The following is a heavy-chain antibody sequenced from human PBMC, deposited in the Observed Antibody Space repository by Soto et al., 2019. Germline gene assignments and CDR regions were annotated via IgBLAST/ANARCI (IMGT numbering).Heavy chain of an antibody. J-gene: IGHJ4*02. CDR3: GTVGSCSGHSCYPGAFDY. Sequence: QVQLQQWGAGLLKPSETLSLTCAVYGGSFSGSYWTWIRQPPGKGLEWVGEISHSGSTKYNPSLKSRVTISVDTSKNQFSLKLSSVTAADTAVYYCGTVGSCSGHSCYPGAFDYWGQGTLVTVSS. CDR1: GGSFSGSY. V-gene: IGHV4-34*02. CDR2: ISHSGST. D-gene: IGHD2-15*01.